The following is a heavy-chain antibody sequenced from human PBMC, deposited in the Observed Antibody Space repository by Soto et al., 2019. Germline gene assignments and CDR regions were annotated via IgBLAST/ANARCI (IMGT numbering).Heavy chain of an antibody. J-gene: IGHJ6*02. CDR3: ARDTYYYDSSGSLLDYYGMDV. V-gene: IGHV4-59*01. CDR1: GGSISSYY. D-gene: IGHD3-22*01. Sequence: SETLSLTCTVSGGSISSYYWSWIRQPPGKGLEWIGFIYYSGSTDYNPSLKSRVTISVDTSKNQFSLKLSSVTAADTAVYYCARDTYYYDSSGSLLDYYGMDVWGQGTTVTVSS. CDR2: IYYSGST.